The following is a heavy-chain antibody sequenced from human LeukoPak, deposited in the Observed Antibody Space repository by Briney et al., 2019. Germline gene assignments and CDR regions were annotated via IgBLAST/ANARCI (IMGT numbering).Heavy chain of an antibody. CDR2: INPNSGGT. CDR1: GYTLTGYY. V-gene: IGHV1-2*02. J-gene: IGHJ3*02. CDR3: LVVPRRGAFDI. Sequence: GASVKVSCKASGYTLTGYYMHWVRQAPGQGLEWMGWINPNSGGTNYAQKFQGRVTITRDTSISTAYMELSRLRSDDTAVYYCLVVPRRGAFDIWGQGTMVTVSS. D-gene: IGHD2-2*01.